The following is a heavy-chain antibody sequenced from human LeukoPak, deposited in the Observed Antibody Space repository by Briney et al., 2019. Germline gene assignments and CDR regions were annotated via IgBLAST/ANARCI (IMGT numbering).Heavy chain of an antibody. D-gene: IGHD6-13*01. Sequence: SETLSLTCTVYGGSISSYYWSWIRQPPGKGLEWIGYIYYSGSTNYNPSLKSRVTISVDTSKNQFSLKLSSVTAADTAVYYCASSEYSSSWYQRWYFDLWGRGTLVTVSS. V-gene: IGHV4-59*01. CDR1: GGSISSYY. J-gene: IGHJ2*01. CDR2: IYYSGST. CDR3: ASSEYSSSWYQRWYFDL.